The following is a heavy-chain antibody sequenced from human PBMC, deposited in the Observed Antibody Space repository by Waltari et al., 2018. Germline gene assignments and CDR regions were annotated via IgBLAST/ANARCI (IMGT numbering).Heavy chain of an antibody. D-gene: IGHD3-22*01. Sequence: EVQLLESGGDLVQPGGSLRLSGAGSGFTFSNDAMNWVRQAPGKGLEWVSIMYSGGTITYYGDSVKGRFTISRANSKNTVHLQMNSLRAEDTAVYYCARGSGTDYYYYDSSAYYYFDSWGQGTLVTVSS. J-gene: IGHJ4*02. CDR3: ARGSGTDYYYYDSSAYYYFDS. V-gene: IGHV3-23*03. CDR2: MYSGGTIT. CDR1: GFTFSNDA.